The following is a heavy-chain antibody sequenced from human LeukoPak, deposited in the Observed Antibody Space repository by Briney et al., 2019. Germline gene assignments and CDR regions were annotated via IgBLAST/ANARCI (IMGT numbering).Heavy chain of an antibody. CDR2: ISWDGGST. D-gene: IGHD3-22*01. CDR1: GFTFNSYA. Sequence: GGSLRLSCAASGFTFNSYAMSWVRQAPGKGLEWVSLISWDGGSTYYADSVKGRFTISRDNSKNSLYLQMNSLRTEDTALYYCAKDMGRYDSSGYYPDWGQGTLVTVSS. V-gene: IGHV3-43*02. J-gene: IGHJ4*02. CDR3: AKDMGRYDSSGYYPD.